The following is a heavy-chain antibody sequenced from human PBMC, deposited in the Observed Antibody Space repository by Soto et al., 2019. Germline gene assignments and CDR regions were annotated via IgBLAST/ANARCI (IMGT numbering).Heavy chain of an antibody. CDR2: ITRNSDI. V-gene: IGHV3-21*01. CDR3: AREETAWPLAYGLDV. D-gene: IGHD2-21*02. J-gene: IGHJ6*02. CDR1: GFTFSSYS. Sequence: PGGSLRLSCAASGFTFSSYSIHWVRQAPGKGLEWVSAITRNSDIYYADSVKGRFTISRDNAQNSVSLQMNSLRAEDTAVYYCAREETAWPLAYGLDVWGQGTTVTVSS.